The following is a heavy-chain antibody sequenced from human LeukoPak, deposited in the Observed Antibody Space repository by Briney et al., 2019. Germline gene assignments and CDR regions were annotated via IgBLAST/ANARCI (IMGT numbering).Heavy chain of an antibody. V-gene: IGHV3-48*03. Sequence: TGGSLRLSCAASGFTFSSYEMNWVRQAPGKGLEWVSYISSSGSTIYYADSVKGRFTISRDNAKNSLYLQMNSLRAEDTAVYYCARTNWACSGGSCYYYYYYMDVWGKGTTVTISS. CDR1: GFTFSSYE. CDR3: ARTNWACSGGSCYYYYYYMDV. CDR2: ISSSGSTI. D-gene: IGHD2-15*01. J-gene: IGHJ6*03.